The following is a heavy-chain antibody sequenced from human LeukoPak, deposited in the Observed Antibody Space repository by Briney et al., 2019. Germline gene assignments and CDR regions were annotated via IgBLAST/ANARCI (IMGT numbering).Heavy chain of an antibody. CDR1: GDTFSSYA. CDR2: IIPILDIA. D-gene: IGHD2-15*01. V-gene: IGHV1-69*04. CDR3: ARVDCSGDTCYSAGY. Sequence: ASVKVSCKASGDTFSSYAISWVRQAPGQGLEWMGRIIPILDIANYAQKFQGRVTITADKSTITAYMELSSLRSEDTAVYYCARVDCSGDTCYSAGYWGQGTLVTVSS. J-gene: IGHJ4*02.